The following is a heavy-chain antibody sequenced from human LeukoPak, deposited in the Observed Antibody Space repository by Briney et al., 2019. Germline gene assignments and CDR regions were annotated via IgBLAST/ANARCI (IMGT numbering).Heavy chain of an antibody. D-gene: IGHD3-9*01. Sequence: PGGSLRLSCAASGFIFSSYAMSWVRQAPGKGLEWVSAISGSGGSTYYADSVKGRFTISRDNSKNTLYLQMNSLRAEDTAVYYCAKDQDDYDILTGYYSDYWGQGTLVTVSS. J-gene: IGHJ4*02. CDR3: AKDQDDYDILTGYYSDY. CDR1: GFIFSSYA. CDR2: ISGSGGST. V-gene: IGHV3-23*01.